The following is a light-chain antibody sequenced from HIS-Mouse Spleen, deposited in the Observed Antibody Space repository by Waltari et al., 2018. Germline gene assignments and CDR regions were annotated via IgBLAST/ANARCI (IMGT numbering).Light chain of an antibody. CDR1: SSNFGSNT. CDR3: AAWDDSLNGV. CDR2: SNN. Sequence: QSVLTQPPSASGTPGQRVTIPCSGSSSNFGSNTVNWYQQLPGTAPTPLIYSNNQRPSGVPDRCSGSKSGTSASLAISGLQSEDEADYYCAAWDDSLNGVFGTGTKVTVL. V-gene: IGLV1-44*01. J-gene: IGLJ1*01.